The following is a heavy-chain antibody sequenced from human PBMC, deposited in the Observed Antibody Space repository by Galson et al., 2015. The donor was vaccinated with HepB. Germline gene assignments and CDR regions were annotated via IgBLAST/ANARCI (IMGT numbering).Heavy chain of an antibody. V-gene: IGHV3-30-3*01. D-gene: IGHD3-10*01. CDR3: ARDSMIFGESITLPNY. Sequence: SLRLSCAASGFTFSSYAMHWVRQAPGKGLEWVAVISYDGSNKYYADSVKGRFTISRDNSKNTLYLQMNSLRAEDTAVYYCARDSMIFGESITLPNYWGQGTLVTVSS. J-gene: IGHJ4*02. CDR1: GFTFSSYA. CDR2: ISYDGSNK.